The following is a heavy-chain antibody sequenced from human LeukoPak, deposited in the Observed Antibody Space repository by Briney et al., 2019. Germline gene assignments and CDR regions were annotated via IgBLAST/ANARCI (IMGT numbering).Heavy chain of an antibody. J-gene: IGHJ5*02. CDR1: GGSISSGGYY. CDR2: IYYSGST. V-gene: IGHV4-31*03. CDR3: ARDSPIVVVPAAQGGFDP. D-gene: IGHD2-2*01. Sequence: SQTLSLTCTVSGGSISSGGYYWSWIRQHPGKGLEWIGCIYYSGSTYYNPSLKSRVTISVDTSKNQFSLKLSSVTAADTAVYYCARDSPIVVVPAAQGGFDPWGQGTLVTVSS.